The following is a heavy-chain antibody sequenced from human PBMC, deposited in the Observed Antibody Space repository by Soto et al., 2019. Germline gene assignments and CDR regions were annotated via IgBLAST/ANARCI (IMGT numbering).Heavy chain of an antibody. V-gene: IGHV3-23*01. CDR3: ARGNYGVP. CDR1: GFTFSTYA. D-gene: IGHD1-7*01. Sequence: LRLSCAASGFTFSTYAMNWVRQAPGKGLEWVSSIGGSGISAYYVDSVKGRFTISRDNSRNTLYLQMNSLRAEDTAVYYCARGNYGVPWGQGTTVTVSS. CDR2: IGGSGISA. J-gene: IGHJ6*02.